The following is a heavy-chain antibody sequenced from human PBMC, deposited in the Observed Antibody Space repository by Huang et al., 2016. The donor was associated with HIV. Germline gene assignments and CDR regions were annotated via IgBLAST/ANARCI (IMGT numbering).Heavy chain of an antibody. CDR3: ARGQGGYYYYYMDV. Sequence: QVQLQQWGAGLLRPSETLSLTCAVYGGSFRGYYGTWIRQPPGTGLEWFGEINQSESRNYNPSLKSRVTISVDTSRNQFSLTLTSVTAADTAVYYCARGQGGYYYYYMDVWGKGTTVTVSS. CDR1: GGSFRGYY. CDR2: INQSESR. J-gene: IGHJ6*03. V-gene: IGHV4-34*01.